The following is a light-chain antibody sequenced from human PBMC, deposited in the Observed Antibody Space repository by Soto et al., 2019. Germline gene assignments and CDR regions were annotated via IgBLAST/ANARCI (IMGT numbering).Light chain of an antibody. J-gene: IGKJ2*01. Sequence: EILLTQSPGTLSLSPGERATLSCRASQSVRNSYLAWYQQKPGQAPRLLIYAASGRATGIPDRFSGSGSGTDFRFTISRLEPEDFAVYYCQEYGSSPSTFGQGTKLEI. CDR3: QEYGSSPST. CDR1: QSVRNSY. V-gene: IGKV3-20*01. CDR2: AAS.